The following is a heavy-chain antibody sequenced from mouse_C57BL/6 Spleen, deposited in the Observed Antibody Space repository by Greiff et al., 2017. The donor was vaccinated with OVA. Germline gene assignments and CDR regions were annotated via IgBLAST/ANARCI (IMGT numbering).Heavy chain of an antibody. J-gene: IGHJ2*01. CDR2: ISSGGSYT. CDR3: ARQEGSYGVYFDY. CDR1: GFTFSSYG. V-gene: IGHV5-6*01. D-gene: IGHD1-1*01. Sequence: EVKLMESGGDLVKPGGSLKLSCAASGFTFSSYGMSWVRQTPDKRLEWVATISSGGSYTYYPDSVKGRFTISRDNAKNTLYLQMSSLKSEDTAMYYCARQEGSYGVYFDYWGQGTTLTVSS.